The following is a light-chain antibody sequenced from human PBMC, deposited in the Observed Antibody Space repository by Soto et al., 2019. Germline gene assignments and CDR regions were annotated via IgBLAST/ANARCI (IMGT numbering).Light chain of an antibody. Sequence: DIQMTQSPSTLSASVVDRVTITCRASQSISSWLAWYQQKPGKAPKLLIYKASSLESEVPSRFSGSGSETEFTLTINSLQPDDSATYYCQQYHTYWWTFGQGTKVDIK. J-gene: IGKJ1*01. CDR1: QSISSW. CDR2: KAS. V-gene: IGKV1-5*03. CDR3: QQYHTYWWT.